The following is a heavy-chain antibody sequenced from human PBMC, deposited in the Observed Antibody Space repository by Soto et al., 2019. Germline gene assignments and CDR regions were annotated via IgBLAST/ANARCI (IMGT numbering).Heavy chain of an antibody. D-gene: IGHD7-27*01. Sequence: ASVNVSCKASGYTFTSYAMHWVRQAPGQRLEWMGWINAGNGNTKYSQKFQGRVTITRDTSASTAYMELSSLRSEDTAVYYCARSDRNWGQTDYRGQGTLVTVSS. CDR2: INAGNGNT. J-gene: IGHJ4*02. CDR1: GYTFTSYA. V-gene: IGHV1-3*01. CDR3: ARSDRNWGQTDY.